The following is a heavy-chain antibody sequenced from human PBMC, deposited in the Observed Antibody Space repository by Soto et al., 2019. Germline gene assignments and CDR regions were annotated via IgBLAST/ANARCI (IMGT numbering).Heavy chain of an antibody. J-gene: IGHJ5*02. D-gene: IGHD3-16*02. Sequence: SETLSLTCTVSNGSISSAIYYWGWIRQPPGKGLEWIGSIYHSGSTYYNPSLQGRVTISVDTSKNQFSLKLSSVTAADTAVYFCAGRSSLASVQVYCGEISNYNWFDPWGQGTLVTVSS. CDR3: AGRSSLASVQVYCGEISNYNWFDP. CDR2: IYHSGST. V-gene: IGHV4-39*01. CDR1: NGSISSAIYY.